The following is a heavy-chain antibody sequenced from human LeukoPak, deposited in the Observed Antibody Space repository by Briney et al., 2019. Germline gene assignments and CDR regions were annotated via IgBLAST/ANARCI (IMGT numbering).Heavy chain of an antibody. CDR3: ARDLSPVVRASPMGY. Sequence: QSRTSLRLSCAASGFTFTSYGMHWVRQAPGKGLEWVALITYDGYYKYYSDSVKGRFTISSDTSKNTLYLQMNSLRDEDTAVYYCARDLSPVVRASPMGYWGQGTLVTVSS. J-gene: IGHJ4*02. V-gene: IGHV3-30*03. CDR1: GFTFTSYG. D-gene: IGHD3-10*01. CDR2: ITYDGYYK.